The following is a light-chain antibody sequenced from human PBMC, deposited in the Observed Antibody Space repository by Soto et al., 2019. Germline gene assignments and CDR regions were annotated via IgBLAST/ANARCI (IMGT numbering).Light chain of an antibody. CDR1: QSVSSN. CDR2: GAS. Sequence: EIVMTQSPATLSVSPGERVTLSCRARQSVSSNLAWYQQRPGQAPRLLISGASTRATGVPARFSGSGSGAEFTLTISSLQPDDFATYYCLQYNSYSRSFGQGTKVDIK. CDR3: LQYNSYSRS. J-gene: IGKJ1*01. V-gene: IGKV3-15*01.